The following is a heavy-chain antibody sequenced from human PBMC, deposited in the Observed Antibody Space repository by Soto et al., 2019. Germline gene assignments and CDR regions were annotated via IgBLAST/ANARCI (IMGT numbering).Heavy chain of an antibody. J-gene: IGHJ4*02. CDR1: GFTFSRYA. CDR3: AKDAVSRWGITMIVVVITSHYFDY. V-gene: IGHV3-23*01. CDR2: ISGSGGST. Sequence: PGGSLRLSCAASGFTFSRYAMSWVRQATGTVLEWGSAISGSGGSTYYADSVKGRFTISRDNSKNTLDLQMNSLRAEDTAVYYCAKDAVSRWGITMIVVVITSHYFDYWGQGTLVTVSS. D-gene: IGHD3-22*01.